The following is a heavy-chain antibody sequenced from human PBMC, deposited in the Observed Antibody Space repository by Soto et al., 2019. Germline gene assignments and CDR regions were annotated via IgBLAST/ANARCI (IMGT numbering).Heavy chain of an antibody. Sequence: SETLSLTCIVCGVSVTSYTWSGVRQPANKGLEWIGRVFSSVSATYNPSLKSRVSISMDTAENRISLKLDSVTAADAGVYFCARDGMTTGDTWGPGTLVTVSS. V-gene: IGHV4-4*07. J-gene: IGHJ4*02. D-gene: IGHD2-21*02. CDR2: VFSSVSA. CDR1: GVSVTSYT. CDR3: ARDGMTTGDT.